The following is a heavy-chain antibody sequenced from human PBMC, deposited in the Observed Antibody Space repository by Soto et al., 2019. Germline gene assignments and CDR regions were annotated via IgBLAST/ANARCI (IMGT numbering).Heavy chain of an antibody. CDR1: GFTFSSYA. V-gene: IGHV3-23*01. J-gene: IGHJ6*02. CDR3: ARDYDFWRGYSRRGMDF. D-gene: IGHD3-3*01. Sequence: GGSLRLSCAASGFTFSSYAMSWVRQAPGKGLEWVSAISGSGVSTYYADSVKGRFTISRDNSKNTLYLQMNSLRAEDTAVYYCARDYDFWRGYSRRGMDFWGQGTTVTVSS. CDR2: ISGSGVST.